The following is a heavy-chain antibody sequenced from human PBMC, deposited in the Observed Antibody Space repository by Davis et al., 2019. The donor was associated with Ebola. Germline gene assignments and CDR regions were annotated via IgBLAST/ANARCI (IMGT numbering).Heavy chain of an antibody. D-gene: IGHD3-3*01. J-gene: IGHJ4*02. V-gene: IGHV4-59*12. CDR3: ARVKIETYYDFWSGYPNY. Sequence: MPSETLSLTCTVSGDSMNNYYWSWIRQPPGKGLEWIGYIYYSGSTHYNPSLYSRVSMSVDTSKRQFSLRLTSVTAADTAVYYCARVKIETYYDFWSGYPNYWGQGTLVTVSS. CDR2: IYYSGST. CDR1: GDSMNNYY.